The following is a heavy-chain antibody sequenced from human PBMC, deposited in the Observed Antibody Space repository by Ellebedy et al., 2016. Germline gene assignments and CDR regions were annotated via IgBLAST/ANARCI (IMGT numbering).Heavy chain of an antibody. Sequence: GESLKISCAASGFTISDYYMTWIRQAPGKGLEWLSYSSSRSAYTDYAYSVKGRFTMSRDNVKNSLYLQINSLSAEDTAVDYCARNVETTTVYYYYGMDVWGQGTTVTVSS. D-gene: IGHD5-24*01. CDR3: ARNVETTTVYYYYGMDV. CDR2: SSSRSAYT. V-gene: IGHV3-11*06. CDR1: GFTISDYY. J-gene: IGHJ6*02.